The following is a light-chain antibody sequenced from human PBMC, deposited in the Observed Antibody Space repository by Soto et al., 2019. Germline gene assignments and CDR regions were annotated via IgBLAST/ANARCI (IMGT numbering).Light chain of an antibody. CDR3: QQYYRLPYT. CDR2: WTS. J-gene: IGKJ2*01. V-gene: IGKV4-1*01. Sequence: DIVMTQSPDSLAVSLGERATINCKSSQRVLYSSNNKNYLAWYQQKPGQPPKLLFYWTSTRESGVPDRFSGSGSGTDFTLTISSLQAEDVAAYYCQQYYRLPYTFGQGTKLEIK. CDR1: QRVLYSSNNKNY.